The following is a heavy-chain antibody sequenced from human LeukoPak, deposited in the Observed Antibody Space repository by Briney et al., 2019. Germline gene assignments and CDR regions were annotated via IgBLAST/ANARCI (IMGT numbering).Heavy chain of an antibody. D-gene: IGHD5-24*01. CDR1: GESFSGHY. Sequence: SETLSLTCAVYGESFSGHYWTWIRQPPGKGLEWIGQITHGGSANYNPSLKSRVTISVDTSKNQFSLKLSSVTAADTAVYYCARDNSVRDEAWWFNPWGQGTLVTVSS. V-gene: IGHV4-34*01. CDR3: ARDNSVRDEAWWFNP. J-gene: IGHJ5*02. CDR2: ITHGGSA.